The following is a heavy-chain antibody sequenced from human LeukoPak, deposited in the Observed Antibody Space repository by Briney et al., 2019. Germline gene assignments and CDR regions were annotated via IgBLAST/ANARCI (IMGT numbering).Heavy chain of an antibody. Sequence: PSETLSLTCAVYGGSFSGYYWSWIRQPPGKGLEWIGEINHSGSTNCNPSLKRRVTISVDTSKNQFSLKLSSVTAADTAVYYCARAWGQTRSGGSGSYFGYGGRGTLVTVSS. J-gene: IGHJ4*02. V-gene: IGHV4-34*01. CDR3: ARAWGQTRSGGSGSYFGY. CDR1: GGSFSGYY. D-gene: IGHD3-10*01. CDR2: INHSGST.